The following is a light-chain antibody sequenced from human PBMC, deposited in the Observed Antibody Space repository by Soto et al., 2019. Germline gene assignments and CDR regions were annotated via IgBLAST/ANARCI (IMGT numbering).Light chain of an antibody. V-gene: IGKV3-15*01. J-gene: IGKJ3*01. CDR2: GAS. Sequence: EIVMTQSPATLSVSPGERATLSCRASQSVSSDLAWYQQIPGQAPRLLIYGASTRATGIPARFSGSGSGTEFTLTISSLQSEDIGIYDCQQYDSGPYTFGPGSKVHFK. CDR1: QSVSSD. CDR3: QQYDSGPYT.